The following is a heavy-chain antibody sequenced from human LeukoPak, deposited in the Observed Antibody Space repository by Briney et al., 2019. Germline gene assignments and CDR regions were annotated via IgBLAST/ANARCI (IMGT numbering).Heavy chain of an antibody. V-gene: IGHV4-4*07. J-gene: IGHJ5*02. CDR1: GDSISSNY. CDR3: ARHDIADPNLQKIVVVPADWFDP. CDR2: IHTSGST. D-gene: IGHD2-2*01. Sequence: KTSETLSLTCTVSGDSISSNYWSWIRQPAGKGLEWIGRIHTSGSTIYNPSLKSRVTMSVDTSKNQISLKVNSVTAADTAVYYCARHDIADPNLQKIVVVPADWFDPWGQGTLVTVSS.